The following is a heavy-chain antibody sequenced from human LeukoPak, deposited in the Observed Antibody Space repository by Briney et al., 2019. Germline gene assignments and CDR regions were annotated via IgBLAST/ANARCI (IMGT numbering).Heavy chain of an antibody. Sequence: PSETLSLTCTVSGGSISSYYWSWIRQPAGKGLEWIGRIYTSGSTNYSPSLKSRVTMSVDTSKNQFSLKLSSVTAADTAVYYCARGYCSSTSCYSFDPWGQGTLVTVSS. J-gene: IGHJ5*02. V-gene: IGHV4-4*07. CDR1: GGSISSYY. CDR2: IYTSGST. CDR3: ARGYCSSTSCYSFDP. D-gene: IGHD2-2*01.